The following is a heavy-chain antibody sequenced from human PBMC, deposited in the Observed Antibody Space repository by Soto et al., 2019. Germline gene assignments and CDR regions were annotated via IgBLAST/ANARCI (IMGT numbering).Heavy chain of an antibody. CDR1: GDSVSSNSAA. J-gene: IGHJ6*02. CDR3: ARDLPDTAMVKGDYYYYYGMDV. D-gene: IGHD5-18*01. CDR2: TYYRSKWYN. Sequence: SQTLSLPCAISGDSVSSNSAAWNWIRQSPSRGLEWLGRTYYRSKWYNDYAVSVKSRITINPDTSKNQFSLQLNSVTPEDTAVYYCARDLPDTAMVKGDYYYYYGMDVWGQGTTVTVSS. V-gene: IGHV6-1*01.